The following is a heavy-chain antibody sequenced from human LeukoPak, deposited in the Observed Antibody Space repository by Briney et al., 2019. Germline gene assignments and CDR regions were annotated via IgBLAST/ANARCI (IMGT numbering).Heavy chain of an antibody. CDR1: GVSISSYY. V-gene: IGHV4-59*12. D-gene: IGHD2/OR15-2a*01. CDR3: ARNAYYSADH. Sequence: SETLSLTCAVSGVSISSYYWSWIRQPPGKGLEWIGYIYYSGSTSYNPSLKSRVTISLDKSKNQFSLTLTSVTAMDTAVYLCARNAYYSADHWGQGTLVTVSS. CDR2: IYYSGST. J-gene: IGHJ4*02.